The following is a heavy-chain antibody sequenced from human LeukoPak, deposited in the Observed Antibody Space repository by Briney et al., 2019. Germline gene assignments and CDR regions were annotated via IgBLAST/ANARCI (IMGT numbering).Heavy chain of an antibody. D-gene: IGHD6-19*01. CDR1: GFIFSSYA. CDR3: ARDSSGSYNWFDP. CDR2: ISYDGSNE. J-gene: IGHJ5*02. V-gene: IGHV3-30*04. Sequence: GRSLRLSCAASGFIFSSYAMHWVRQAPGKGLEGVAVISYDGSNEYYPDSVKGRFTISRNNSKNTLYLQMNSLRAEDTAVYYCARDSSGSYNWFDPWGQGTLVTVSS.